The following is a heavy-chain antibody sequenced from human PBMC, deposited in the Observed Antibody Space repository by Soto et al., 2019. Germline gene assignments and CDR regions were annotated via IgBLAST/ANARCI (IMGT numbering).Heavy chain of an antibody. D-gene: IGHD6-13*01. CDR2: IIPIFGTA. V-gene: IGHV1-69*13. CDR1: GGTFSSYA. CDR3: ARDLGGSSWYSDAFDI. Sequence: GASVKVSCKASGGTFSSYAISWVRQAPGQGLEWMGGIIPIFGTANYAQKFQGRVTITADESTSTAYMELSSLRAEDTAVYYCARDLGGSSWYSDAFDIWGQGTMVTVSS. J-gene: IGHJ3*02.